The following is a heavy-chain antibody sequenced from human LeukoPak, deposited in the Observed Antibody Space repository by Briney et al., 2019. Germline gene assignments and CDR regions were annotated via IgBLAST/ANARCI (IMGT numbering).Heavy chain of an antibody. J-gene: IGHJ3*01. CDR3: ARESSGSRYGGSFDV. CDR1: GFIFDDHA. V-gene: IGHV3-21*01. CDR2: ISSSSRYI. D-gene: IGHD6-19*01. Sequence: GGSLRLSCAASGFIFDDHAMHWVRQAPGKGLEWVSSISSSSRYIYYADSVKGRFTISRDNAKNSLYLQMNSLRAEDTAVYYCARESSGSRYGGSFDVWGQGTMVTVSS.